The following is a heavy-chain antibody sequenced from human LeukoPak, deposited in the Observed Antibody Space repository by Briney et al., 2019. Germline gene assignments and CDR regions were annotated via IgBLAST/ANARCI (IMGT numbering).Heavy chain of an antibody. V-gene: IGHV1-69*04. Sequence: ASVRVSCKTSGGTFSSSAITWVRQAPGQGLEWMGRIIPVLNITTYAQKFQGSVTITADTSTSTVYMELSSLRSEETAVYYCARDQGLTAPPPYGLDVWGQGTTVIVSS. CDR3: ARDQGLTAPPPYGLDV. J-gene: IGHJ6*02. CDR2: IIPVLNIT. D-gene: IGHD5-18*01. CDR1: GGTFSSSA.